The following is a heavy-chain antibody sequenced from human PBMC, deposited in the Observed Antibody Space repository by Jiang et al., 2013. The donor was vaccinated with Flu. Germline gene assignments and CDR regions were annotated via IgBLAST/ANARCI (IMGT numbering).Heavy chain of an antibody. Sequence: SQTLSLSCTVSGGSISSGGYYWSWIRQHPGKGLEWIGYIYYSGSTYYNPSLKSRLTISVDTSKNQFSLKLSSVTAADTAVYYCAGGAEWATPGYWGQGTLVTVSS. V-gene: IGHV4-31*03. D-gene: IGHD1-26*01. CDR3: AGGAEWATPGY. CDR2: IYYSGST. CDR1: GGSISSGGYY. J-gene: IGHJ4*02.